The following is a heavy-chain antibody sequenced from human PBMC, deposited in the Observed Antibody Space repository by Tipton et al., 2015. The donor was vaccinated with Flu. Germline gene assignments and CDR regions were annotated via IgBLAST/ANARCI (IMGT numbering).Heavy chain of an antibody. CDR1: GGSISSYY. D-gene: IGHD5-24*01. Sequence: LRLSCSVSGGSISSYYWSWVRQPPGKGLEWIGYVFYTGSTDYNPSLNSRVTISVDESKNQFSLRLTSVTAADTAVYYCVRTKDGYTLSNFVYWGQGTLVTVSS. CDR3: VRTKDGYTLSNFVY. V-gene: IGHV4-59*12. CDR2: VFYTGST. J-gene: IGHJ4*02.